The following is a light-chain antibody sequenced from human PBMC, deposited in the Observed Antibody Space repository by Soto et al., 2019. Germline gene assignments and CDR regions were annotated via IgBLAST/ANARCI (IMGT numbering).Light chain of an antibody. CDR3: SSYAGNNNLV. J-gene: IGLJ2*01. CDR2: EVS. Sequence: QSALTQPPSASGSPGQSLPISCTGTSSDVGAYNFVSWYQQHPGKAPKLMIYEVSKRPSGVPDRFSGSKSGNTASLTVSGLQAEDEADYYCSSYAGNNNLVFGGGTKLTVL. V-gene: IGLV2-8*01. CDR1: SSDVGAYNF.